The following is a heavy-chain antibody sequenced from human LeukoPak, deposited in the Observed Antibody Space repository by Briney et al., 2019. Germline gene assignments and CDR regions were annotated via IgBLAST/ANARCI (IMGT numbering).Heavy chain of an antibody. V-gene: IGHV1-69*13. CDR2: IIPIFGSA. CDR3: ARAGIAAAGTLDY. Sequence: SVKVSCKASGGTFSSYAISWVRQAPGQGLEWMGGIIPIFGSANYAQKFQGRVTITADESTSTAYMELSSLRSEDTAVYYCARAGIAAAGTLDYWGQGTLVTVSS. J-gene: IGHJ4*02. CDR1: GGTFSSYA. D-gene: IGHD6-13*01.